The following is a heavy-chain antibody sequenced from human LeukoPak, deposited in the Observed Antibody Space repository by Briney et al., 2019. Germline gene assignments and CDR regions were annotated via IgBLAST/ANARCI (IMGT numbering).Heavy chain of an antibody. CDR2: IYYSGST. D-gene: IGHD1-7*01. CDR3: AREWNYYAFDI. V-gene: IGHV4-38-2*02. Sequence: SETLSLTCTVSGYSISSGYYWGWIRQPPGKGLEWIGSIYYSGSTYYNPSLRSRVTISVGTSKNQFSLKLRSMTAADTAVYYCAREWNYYAFDIWGQGTMVTVS. CDR1: GYSISSGYY. J-gene: IGHJ3*02.